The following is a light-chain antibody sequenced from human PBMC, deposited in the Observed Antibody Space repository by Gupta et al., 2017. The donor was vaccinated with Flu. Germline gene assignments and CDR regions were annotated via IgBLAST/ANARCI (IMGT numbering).Light chain of an antibody. Sequence: TLSLSPGERATLSCRASQSGSSSYLAWYQQKQGQAPRLLIYGAASRATGIPDRFSGSGCGTDFTLTISRREPEDFAGYYCQLYGSSPPNTFGQGTKLEIK. CDR2: GAA. CDR1: QSGSSSY. J-gene: IGKJ2*01. V-gene: IGKV3-20*01. CDR3: QLYGSSPPNT.